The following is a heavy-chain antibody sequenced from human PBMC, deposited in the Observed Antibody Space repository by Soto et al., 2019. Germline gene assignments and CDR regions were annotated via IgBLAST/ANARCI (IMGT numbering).Heavy chain of an antibody. J-gene: IGHJ4*02. Sequence: SETLSLTCTVSGGSISSSSYYWGWIRQPPGKGLEWIGSIYYSGSTYYNPSLKSRVTISVDTSKNQFSLKLSSVTAADTAVYYFARVMKGMVRGVIINCYYFDYWGQGTLVTVSS. D-gene: IGHD3-10*01. V-gene: IGHV4-39*01. CDR1: GGSISSSSYY. CDR3: ARVMKGMVRGVIINCYYFDY. CDR2: IYYSGST.